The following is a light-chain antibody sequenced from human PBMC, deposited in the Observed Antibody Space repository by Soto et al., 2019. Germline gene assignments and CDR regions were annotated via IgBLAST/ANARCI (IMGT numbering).Light chain of an antibody. CDR3: HQYYTMPLT. V-gene: IGKV4-1*01. Sequence: DVVMTQSPDSLAVSLGERATVNSKSSQSVFHSNNKNYLAWYQQKPGQPPKLLIYWASTRESGVPDRFSGSGSGTDFTLTITSLQAEDVAVYYCHQYYTMPLTFGGGTTLEIK. J-gene: IGKJ4*01. CDR2: WAS. CDR1: QSVFHSNNKNY.